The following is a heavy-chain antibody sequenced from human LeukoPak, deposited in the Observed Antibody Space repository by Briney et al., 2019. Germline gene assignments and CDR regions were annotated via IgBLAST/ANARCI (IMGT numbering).Heavy chain of an antibody. J-gene: IGHJ3*02. V-gene: IGHV3-20*04. CDR1: GFTFDEYD. Sequence: GGSLRLSCAASGFTFDEYDMSWVPQAPGKGLEWVSGINWNGGSTGYADSVKGRFTISRDNTRNSLYLQMNSLRAEDTALYYCARIAMAGIGDGFDIWGQGTMVTVSS. CDR2: INWNGGST. CDR3: ARIAMAGIGDGFDI. D-gene: IGHD6-19*01.